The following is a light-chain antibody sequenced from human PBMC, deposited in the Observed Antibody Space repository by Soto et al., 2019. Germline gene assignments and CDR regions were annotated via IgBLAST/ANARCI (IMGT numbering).Light chain of an antibody. Sequence: EVVLTQSPVTPSLSPGERATLSCRASQSFRGLLAWYQQKPGQAPRLLIYDAYNRATGIPPRFSGSGSGTDFTLTISSLEPEDSAVYYCQQRHMWPTTFGQGTRLEIK. J-gene: IGKJ5*01. CDR1: QSFRGL. V-gene: IGKV3-11*01. CDR2: DAY. CDR3: QQRHMWPTT.